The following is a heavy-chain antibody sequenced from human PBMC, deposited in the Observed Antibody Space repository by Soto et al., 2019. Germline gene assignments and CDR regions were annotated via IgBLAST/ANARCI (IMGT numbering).Heavy chain of an antibody. V-gene: IGHV4-4*02. CDR3: ARVTSSGPLKGAFDI. CDR2: IYHSGST. J-gene: IGHJ3*02. CDR1: GGSISSSNW. Sequence: ASETLSLTCAVSGGSISSSNWWSWVRQPPGKGLEWIGEIYHSGSTNYNPSLKSRVTISVDKSKNQFSLKLSSVTAADTAVYYCARVTSSGPLKGAFDIWGQGTMVTVSS. D-gene: IGHD6-19*01.